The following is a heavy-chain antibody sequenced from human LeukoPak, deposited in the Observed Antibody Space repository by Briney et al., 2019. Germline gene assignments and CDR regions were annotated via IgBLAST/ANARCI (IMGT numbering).Heavy chain of an antibody. CDR1: GFTFSSYW. CDR3: AREASAAMVP. D-gene: IGHD5-18*01. CDR2: INSDGSST. V-gene: IGHV3-74*01. Sequence: GGSLTLSCAVSGFTFSSYWMHWVRQAPGKGLVWVSRINSDGSSTIYADSVKGRFTISRDNAKNTLYLQMNSLRAEDTAVYYCAREASAAMVPWGQGTLVTVSS. J-gene: IGHJ5*02.